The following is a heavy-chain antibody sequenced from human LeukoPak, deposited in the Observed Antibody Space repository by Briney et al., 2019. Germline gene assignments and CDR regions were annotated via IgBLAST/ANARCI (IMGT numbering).Heavy chain of an antibody. CDR3: TRDSYGALDY. CDR1: GFTSSSYA. Sequence: GGSLRLSCAASGFTSSSYALNWVRQAPGKGLVWVAFINRNGGGTSYPDSVKGRFTISRDNAKNTLYLQMSSLRAEDTAIYYCTRDSYGALDYWGQGALVTVSS. D-gene: IGHD4-17*01. CDR2: INRNGGGT. V-gene: IGHV3-74*01. J-gene: IGHJ4*02.